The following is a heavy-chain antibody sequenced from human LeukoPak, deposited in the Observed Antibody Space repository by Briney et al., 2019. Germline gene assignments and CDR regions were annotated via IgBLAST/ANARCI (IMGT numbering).Heavy chain of an antibody. J-gene: IGHJ6*02. CDR3: EKDLSSGWYRDYYGMDV. CDR1: GFTFDDYT. V-gene: IGHV3-43*01. CDR2: ISWDGGST. D-gene: IGHD6-13*01. Sequence: PGGSLRLSCAASGFTFDDYTMHWVRQAPGKGLEWVSLISWDGGSTYYADSVKGRFTISRDNSKNSLYLQMNSLGTEDTALYYCEKDLSSGWYRDYYGMDVWGQGTTVTVSS.